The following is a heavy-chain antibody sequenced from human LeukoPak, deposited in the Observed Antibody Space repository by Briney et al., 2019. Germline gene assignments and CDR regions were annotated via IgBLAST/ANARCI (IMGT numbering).Heavy chain of an antibody. V-gene: IGHV4-39*01. CDR2: MLYSASA. D-gene: IGHD4-17*01. J-gene: IGHJ4*02. Sequence: SETLSLTCTVSGGPISSSSYYWGWIRQPPGKGLEWIGSMLYSASAYNNPSLKSRVTISIDTSKNHFSLKLSSVTAADSAVYYCARHRRSTVTTGDFDYWGQGMLVTVSS. CDR3: ARHRRSTVTTGDFDY. CDR1: GGPISSSSYY.